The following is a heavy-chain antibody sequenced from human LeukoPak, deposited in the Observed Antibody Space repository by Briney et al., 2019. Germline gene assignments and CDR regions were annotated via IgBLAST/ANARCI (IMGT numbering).Heavy chain of an antibody. V-gene: IGHV4-4*02. CDR2: IYHHGAT. Sequence: SGTLSLTCAVSGGSISSNNWWSWVRQPPGKGLEWIGEIYHHGATNYNPSFKSRVTLSVDKSKNQFSLELSSVTAADTAVYYCARGPSVAAHLDYWGQGTLVTVSS. CDR3: ARGPSVAAHLDY. CDR1: GGSISSNNW. D-gene: IGHD5-12*01. J-gene: IGHJ4*02.